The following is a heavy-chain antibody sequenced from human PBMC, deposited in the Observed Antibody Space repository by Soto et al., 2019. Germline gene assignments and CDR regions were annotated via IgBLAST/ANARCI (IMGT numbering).Heavy chain of an antibody. J-gene: IGHJ6*02. V-gene: IGHV4-39*01. D-gene: IGHD1-7*01. CDR2: IYYSGST. Sequence: LSLTCTVSGGSISSSSYYWGWIRQPPGKGLEWIGSIYYSGSTYYNPSLKSRVTISVDTSKNQFSLKLSSVTAADTAVYYCAARNYGGSGGFSYGMDVWGQGTTVTVSS. CDR1: GGSISSSSYY. CDR3: AARNYGGSGGFSYGMDV.